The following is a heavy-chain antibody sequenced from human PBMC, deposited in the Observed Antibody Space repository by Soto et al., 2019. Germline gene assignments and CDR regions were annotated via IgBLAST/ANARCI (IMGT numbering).Heavy chain of an antibody. CDR1: GFTLSSYA. CDR2: ISGSGGTT. J-gene: IGHJ4*02. V-gene: IGHV3-23*01. Sequence: EVQLLESGGGLVQTGGSLRLSCADSGFTLSSYAMSWVRQAPGKGLEWVSAISGSGGTTYYADSVKGRFTISRDTSKNTLYLQMNSLRAEDTAVYYCAKVERYYYDSSGYYSSPLFWGQGTLVTVSS. D-gene: IGHD3-22*01. CDR3: AKVERYYYDSSGYYSSPLF.